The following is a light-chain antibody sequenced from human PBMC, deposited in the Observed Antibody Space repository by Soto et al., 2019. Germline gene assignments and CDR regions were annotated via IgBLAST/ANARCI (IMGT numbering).Light chain of an antibody. Sequence: QSALTQPPSASGSPGQSVTISCTGPSSDLGGYNYVSWYQQYPGRAPKLMIYEVTKRPSGVPDRFSGSKSGNTASLTVSGLQAEDEADYYCSSYAASNNFYFVFGGGTKLTVL. V-gene: IGLV2-8*01. CDR3: SSYAASNNFYFV. J-gene: IGLJ3*02. CDR1: SSDLGGYNY. CDR2: EVT.